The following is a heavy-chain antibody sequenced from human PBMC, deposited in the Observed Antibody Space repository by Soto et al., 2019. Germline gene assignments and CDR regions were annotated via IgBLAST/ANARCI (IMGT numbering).Heavy chain of an antibody. CDR2: ISAYNGNT. V-gene: IGHV1-18*01. D-gene: IGHD4-17*01. J-gene: IGHJ1*01. Sequence: VQLVQSGAEVKKPGASVKVSCKASGFTFSNYGISWVRQAPGQGLEWMGWISAYNGNTNYAQKFQGRVTMTTDTSTRTSFMELRSLNSDDTALYYCASTVGNFQYWGQGTLVTVSS. CDR1: GFTFSNYG. CDR3: ASTVGNFQY.